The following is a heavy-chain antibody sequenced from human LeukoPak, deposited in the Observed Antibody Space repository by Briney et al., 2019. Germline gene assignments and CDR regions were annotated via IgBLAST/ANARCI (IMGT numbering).Heavy chain of an antibody. D-gene: IGHD5-18*01. CDR3: AGVVDTAMVDGELERC. CDR1: GFTFSSYE. Sequence: QTGGSLRLSCAASGFTFSSYEMNWVRQAPGKGLEWVSYISSSGSTIYYADSVKGRFTISRDNAKNSLYLQMNSLRAEDTAVYYCAGVVDTAMVDGELERCWGQGTLVTVSS. V-gene: IGHV3-48*03. J-gene: IGHJ4*02. CDR2: ISSSGSTI.